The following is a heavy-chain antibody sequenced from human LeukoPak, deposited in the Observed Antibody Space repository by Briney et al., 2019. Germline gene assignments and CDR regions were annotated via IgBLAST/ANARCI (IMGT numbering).Heavy chain of an antibody. D-gene: IGHD2-15*01. CDR1: GYTFTGYY. Sequence: ASVKVSCKASGYTFTGYYMHWVRQAPGQGLEWMGWINPNSGGTNYAQKFQGRVTMTRDTSISTAYMELSRLRSDDTAVYYCARAVRNCSGGSCYNWFDPWGQGTLVTVSS. V-gene: IGHV1-2*02. CDR3: ARAVRNCSGGSCYNWFDP. CDR2: INPNSGGT. J-gene: IGHJ5*02.